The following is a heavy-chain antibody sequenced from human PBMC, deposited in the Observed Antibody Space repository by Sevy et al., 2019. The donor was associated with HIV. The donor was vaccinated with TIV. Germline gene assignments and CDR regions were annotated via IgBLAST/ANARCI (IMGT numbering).Heavy chain of an antibody. J-gene: IGHJ4*02. CDR3: AKEGGQIAVAGKDYFDY. Sequence: GGSLRLSCAASGFTFSSYAMSWVRQAPGKGLEWVSAISGSGGSTYYADSVKGRFTISRDNSKNTLYLQMNSLRAEDTAVCYCAKEGGQIAVAGKDYFDYWGQGTLVTVSS. CDR2: ISGSGGST. V-gene: IGHV3-23*01. CDR1: GFTFSSYA. D-gene: IGHD6-19*01.